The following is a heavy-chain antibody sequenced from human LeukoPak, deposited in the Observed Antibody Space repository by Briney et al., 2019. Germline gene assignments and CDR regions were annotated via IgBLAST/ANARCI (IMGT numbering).Heavy chain of an antibody. CDR3: ARDLLIGSRIYYYYGMDV. CDR1: GFTFSDHY. Sequence: GGSLRLSCAASGFTFSDHYMDWVRQAPGKGLEWVGRSRNKANSYTTEYAASVKGRFTISRDDSKNSLYLQMNSLRAEDTAVYYCARDLLIGSRIYYYYGMDVWGQGTTVTVSS. V-gene: IGHV3-72*01. J-gene: IGHJ6*02. D-gene: IGHD3-22*01. CDR2: SRNKANSYTT.